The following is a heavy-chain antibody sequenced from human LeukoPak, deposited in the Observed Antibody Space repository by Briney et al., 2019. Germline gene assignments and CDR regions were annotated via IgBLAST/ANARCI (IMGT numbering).Heavy chain of an antibody. Sequence: GGSLRLSCAASGFTFSSYAMSWVCQAPGKGLEWVSAISGGGDNTYYADSVRGRFTVSRDNSKNTLYVQMTSLRAEDTAVYYCAREDIPMVLSLDHWGQGTLVTVPS. CDR1: GFTFSSYA. CDR3: AREDIPMVLSLDH. CDR2: ISGGGDNT. J-gene: IGHJ4*02. V-gene: IGHV3-23*01. D-gene: IGHD3-10*01.